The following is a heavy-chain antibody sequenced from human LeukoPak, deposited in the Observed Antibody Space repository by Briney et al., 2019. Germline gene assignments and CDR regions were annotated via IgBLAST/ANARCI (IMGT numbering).Heavy chain of an antibody. Sequence: RASVKVSCTVSGYTLTELSMHWVRQAPGKGLEWMGGFDPEDGETIYAQKFQGRVTMTEDTSTDTAYMELSSLRSEDTAVYYCATALRDSSGYYYYFDYWGQGTLVTVSS. CDR2: FDPEDGET. V-gene: IGHV1-24*01. CDR3: ATALRDSSGYYYYFDY. CDR1: GYTLTELS. J-gene: IGHJ4*02. D-gene: IGHD3-22*01.